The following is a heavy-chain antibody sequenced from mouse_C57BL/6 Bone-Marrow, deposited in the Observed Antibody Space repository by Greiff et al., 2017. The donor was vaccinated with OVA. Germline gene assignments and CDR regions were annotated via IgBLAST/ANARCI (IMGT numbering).Heavy chain of an antibody. V-gene: IGHV5-15*01. CDR1: GFTFSDYG. D-gene: IGHD2-3*01. Sequence: EVMLVESGGGLVQPGGSLKLSCAASGFTFSDYGMAWVRQAPRKGPEWVAFISNLAYSIYYADTVTGRFTISRENAKNTLYLEMSSLRSEDTAMYYCARQGGYYGYWYVDVWGTGTTVTVSS. CDR2: ISNLAYSI. CDR3: ARQGGYYGYWYVDV. J-gene: IGHJ1*03.